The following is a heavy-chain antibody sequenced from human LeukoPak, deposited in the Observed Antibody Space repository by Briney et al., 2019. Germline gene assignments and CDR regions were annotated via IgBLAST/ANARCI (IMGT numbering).Heavy chain of an antibody. J-gene: IGHJ3*02. CDR2: IYYSGST. CDR3: ASKGGPADALDAFDI. CDR1: GGSITTYY. Sequence: SETLSLTCNVSGGSITTYYWSWIRQPPGKGLEWIGYIYYSGSTNYNPSLKSRVTISVDRSKNQFSLKLSSVTAADTAVYYCASKGGPADALDAFDIWGQGTMVTLSS. V-gene: IGHV4-59*01. D-gene: IGHD2-2*01.